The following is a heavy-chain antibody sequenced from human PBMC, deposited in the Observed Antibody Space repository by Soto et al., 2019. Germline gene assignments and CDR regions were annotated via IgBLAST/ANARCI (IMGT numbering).Heavy chain of an antibody. CDR1: GGTFSSYT. CDR2: IIPILGIA. J-gene: IGHJ6*03. CDR3: ARASTIFGVVINPNYYYYMDV. D-gene: IGHD3-3*01. V-gene: IGHV1-69*02. Sequence: SVKVSCKASGGTFSSYTISWVRQAPGQGLEWMGRIIPILGIANYAQKFQGRVTITADKSTSTAYMELSSLRSEDTAVYYCARASTIFGVVINPNYYYYMDVWGKGTTVTVSS.